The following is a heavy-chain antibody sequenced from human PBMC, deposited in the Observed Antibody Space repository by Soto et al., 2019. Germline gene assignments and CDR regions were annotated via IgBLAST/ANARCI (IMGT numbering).Heavy chain of an antibody. D-gene: IGHD3-10*01. Sequence: QITLKESGPTLVKPTQTLTLTCTFSGFSLSTSGVGVGWIRQPPGKALEWLALIYWDDDKRYSPSLKSRLTITKDTSKTPVVLTMTNMDPVDTAPYYCARSHYVSGREDYWGQGTLVTVSS. CDR2: IYWDDDK. CDR3: ARSHYVSGREDY. J-gene: IGHJ4*02. CDR1: GFSLSTSGVG. V-gene: IGHV2-5*02.